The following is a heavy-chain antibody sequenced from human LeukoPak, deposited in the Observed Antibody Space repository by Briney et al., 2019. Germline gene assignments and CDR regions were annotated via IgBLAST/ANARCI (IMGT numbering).Heavy chain of an antibody. CDR2: ISAYNGDT. V-gene: IGHV1-18*01. Sequence: ASVKVSCKVSGYNFTNYGISWVRQAPGHGLEWMGWISAYNGDTNYAQKLQGRVTMTTDTSTGTAYMDLRGLRSDDTAVYYCARAPSFGDYGGDYWGQGTLVTVSS. J-gene: IGHJ4*02. CDR1: GYNFTNYG. CDR3: ARAPSFGDYGGDY. D-gene: IGHD4-17*01.